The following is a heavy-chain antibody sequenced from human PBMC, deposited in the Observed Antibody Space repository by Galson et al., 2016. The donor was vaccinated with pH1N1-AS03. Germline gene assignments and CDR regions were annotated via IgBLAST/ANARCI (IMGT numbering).Heavy chain of an antibody. Sequence: SLRLSCAASGFTFSNVWLTWVRQAPGRGLEWVGHIKAKADGGTADYAAPVKGRFTISRDDSKSTSYLQMNSLKTEDTALYYCLTISRDYWGQGTLVTVSS. V-gene: IGHV3-15*01. J-gene: IGHJ4*02. CDR3: LTISRDY. CDR1: GFTFSNVW. D-gene: IGHD3-3*01. CDR2: IKAKADGGTA.